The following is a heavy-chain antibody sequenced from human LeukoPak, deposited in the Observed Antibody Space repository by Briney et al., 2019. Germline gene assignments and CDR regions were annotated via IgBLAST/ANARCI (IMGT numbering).Heavy chain of an antibody. Sequence: GASVKVSCKASGYTFTSYGISWVRQAPGQGLEWMGWISAYNGNTNYAQKLQGRVTMTTDTSTSTAYMGLRSLRSDDTAVYYCARDGIPWTGGRGWFDPWGQGTLVTVSS. CDR2: ISAYNGNT. CDR3: ARDGIPWTGGRGWFDP. CDR1: GYTFTSYG. D-gene: IGHD1-14*01. J-gene: IGHJ5*02. V-gene: IGHV1-18*01.